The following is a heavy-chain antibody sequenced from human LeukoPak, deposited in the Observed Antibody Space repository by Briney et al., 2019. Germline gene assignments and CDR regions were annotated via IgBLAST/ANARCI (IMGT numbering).Heavy chain of an antibody. Sequence: GASVKVSCKASGYTFTSYDINWVRQATGQGLEWMGWMNPNSGNTGYAQKFQGRVTMTRNTSISTAYMELSSLRSDDTAVYYCARSDYYDSSGYYLPSDIWGQGTMVTVSS. D-gene: IGHD3-22*01. J-gene: IGHJ3*02. CDR3: ARSDYYDSSGYYLPSDI. V-gene: IGHV1-8*01. CDR2: MNPNSGNT. CDR1: GYTFTSYD.